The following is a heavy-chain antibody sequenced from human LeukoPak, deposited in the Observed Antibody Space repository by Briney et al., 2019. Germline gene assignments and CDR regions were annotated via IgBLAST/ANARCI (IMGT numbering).Heavy chain of an antibody. V-gene: IGHV4-39*07. Sequence: SETLSLTCTVSGGSISSSSYYWGWIRQPPGKGLEWIGEIYHSGSTNYNPSLKSRVTISVDKSKNQFSLKLSSVTAADTAVYYCASYSSSSYYYYYYMDVWGKGTTVTVSS. CDR1: GGSISSSSYY. J-gene: IGHJ6*03. CDR3: ASYSSSSYYYYYYMDV. CDR2: IYHSGST. D-gene: IGHD6-6*01.